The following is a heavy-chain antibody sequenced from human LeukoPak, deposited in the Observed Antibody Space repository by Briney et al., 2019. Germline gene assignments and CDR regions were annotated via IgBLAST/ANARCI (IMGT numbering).Heavy chain of an antibody. J-gene: IGHJ6*03. CDR3: AKSLETRYYYYYMDV. V-gene: IGHV3-23*01. Sequence: GGSLRLSCAASGFTFSSYAMSWVRQAPGKGLEWVSVISGSGGATYYADSVKGRFTISRDNSKNTLYLQMNSLRAEDTAVYSCAKSLETRYYYYYMDVWGKGTTVTVSS. CDR1: GFTFSSYA. CDR2: ISGSGGAT.